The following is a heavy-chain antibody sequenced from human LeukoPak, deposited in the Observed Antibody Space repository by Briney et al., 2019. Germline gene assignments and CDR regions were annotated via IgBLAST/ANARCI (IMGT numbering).Heavy chain of an antibody. CDR1: GGTFSSYA. Sequence: SVKVSCKASGGTFSSYAISWVRQAPGQGLEWMGGIIPIFGTANYAQKFQGRVTITTDESTSTAYMELSSLRSEDTAVYSCAGRSVVVTAIRYYFDYWGQGTLVTVSS. CDR2: IIPIFGTA. J-gene: IGHJ4*02. D-gene: IGHD2-21*02. CDR3: AGRSVVVTAIRYYFDY. V-gene: IGHV1-69*05.